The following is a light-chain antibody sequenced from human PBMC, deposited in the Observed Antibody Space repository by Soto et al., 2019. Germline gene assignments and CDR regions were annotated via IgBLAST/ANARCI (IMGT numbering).Light chain of an antibody. V-gene: IGLV1-47*01. CDR1: SSNIGSNY. CDR2: RNN. CDR3: AAWDDSLSGLV. Sequence: QSVLTQPPSASGTPGQRVTISCSGSSSNIGSNYVYWYQQLPGTAPKLLIYRNNQRPSGVPDRFSGSKSGTSASLAIRGLRCEDEADYYCAAWDDSLSGLVFGGGTKLTVL. J-gene: IGLJ2*01.